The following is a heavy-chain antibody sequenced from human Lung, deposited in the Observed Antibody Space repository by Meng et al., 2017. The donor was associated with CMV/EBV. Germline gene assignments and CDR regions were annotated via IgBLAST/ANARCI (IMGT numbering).Heavy chain of an antibody. CDR2: ISYDGSNK. V-gene: IGHV3-30-3*01. J-gene: IGHJ6*02. D-gene: IGHD6-13*01. CDR3: ASRAGIATYYYYGMDV. CDR1: GFTFSSYA. Sequence: GGSLRLSXAASGFTFSSYAMHWVRQAPGKGLEWVAVISYDGSNKYYADSVKGRFTISRDNSKNTLYLQMNSLRAEDTAVYYCASRAGIATYYYYGMDVWGQGTTVTVSS.